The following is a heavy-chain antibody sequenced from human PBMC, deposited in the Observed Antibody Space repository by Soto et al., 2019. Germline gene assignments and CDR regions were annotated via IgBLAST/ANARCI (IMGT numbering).Heavy chain of an antibody. D-gene: IGHD4-17*01. J-gene: IGHJ6*02. Sequence: GGSLRLSCAASGFTFSSYAMGWVRQAPGKGLEWVSAISGGDRSAYYADSVKGRFTISRDSSKNTLYLRVNSLRAEDTAIYYCASRYYGDYPYYYYGMDVWGQGTTVTVSS. CDR1: GFTFSSYA. CDR3: ASRYYGDYPYYYYGMDV. V-gene: IGHV3-23*01. CDR2: ISGGDRSA.